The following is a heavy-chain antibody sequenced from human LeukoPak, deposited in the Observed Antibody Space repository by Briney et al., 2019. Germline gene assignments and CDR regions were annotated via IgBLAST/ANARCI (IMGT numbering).Heavy chain of an antibody. CDR3: ARLTIDYYDSSGCFDY. J-gene: IGHJ4*02. D-gene: IGHD3-22*01. Sequence: SETLSLTCAVSGGSISSSNWWSWVRQPPGKGLEWIGEIYHSGSTNYNPSLKSRVTISVDKSKNQFSLKLSSVTAADTAVYYCARLTIDYYDSSGCFDYWGQGTLVTVSS. CDR1: GGSISSSNW. CDR2: IYHSGST. V-gene: IGHV4-4*02.